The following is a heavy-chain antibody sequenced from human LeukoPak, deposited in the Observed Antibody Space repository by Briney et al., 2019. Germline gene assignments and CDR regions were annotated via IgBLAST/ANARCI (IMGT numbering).Heavy chain of an antibody. D-gene: IGHD3-9*01. CDR3: ATSYDILTGDDY. CDR1: GGSITGYY. V-gene: IGHV4-59*12. CDR2: VYFTGRT. J-gene: IGHJ4*02. Sequence: SETLSLTCTVSGGSITGYYWSWIRQPPGKGLEWIAYVYFTGRTLYNPSLESRVAISVDTSKTQFAQRLTSVTAADTAVYYCATSYDILTGDDYWGQGTLVTVSS.